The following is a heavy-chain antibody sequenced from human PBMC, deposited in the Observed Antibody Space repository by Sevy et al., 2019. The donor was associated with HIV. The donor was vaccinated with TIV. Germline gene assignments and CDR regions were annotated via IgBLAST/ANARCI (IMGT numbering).Heavy chain of an antibody. CDR2: IYHSGST. D-gene: IGHD3-22*01. Sequence: SETLSLTCTVSGYSISSGYYWGWIRQPPGKGLEWIRSIYHSGSTYYNPSLKSRVTISVDTSKNQFSLKLSSVTAADTAVYYCARILETYYYDSSGYSFDYWGQGTLVTVSS. CDR1: GYSISSGYY. CDR3: ARILETYYYDSSGYSFDY. J-gene: IGHJ4*02. V-gene: IGHV4-38-2*02.